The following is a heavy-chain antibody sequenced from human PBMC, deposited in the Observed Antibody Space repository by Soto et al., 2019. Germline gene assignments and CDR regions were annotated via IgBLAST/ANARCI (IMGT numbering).Heavy chain of an antibody. CDR3: ASSRGDYYGSGSYYAY. CDR1: SGSISSSNW. CDR2: IYHSGST. D-gene: IGHD3-10*01. Sequence: QVQLQESGPGLVKPSGTLSLTCAVSSGSISSSNWWSWVRQPPGKGLEWIGEIYHSGSTNYNPSLKSRVTIQVDKSQNQFSLKLSSVTAADTAVHYCASSRGDYYGSGSYYAYWGQGTLVTVSS. V-gene: IGHV4-4*02. J-gene: IGHJ4*02.